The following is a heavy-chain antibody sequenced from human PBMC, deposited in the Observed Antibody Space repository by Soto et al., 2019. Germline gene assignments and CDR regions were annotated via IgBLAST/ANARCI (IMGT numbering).Heavy chain of an antibody. V-gene: IGHV3-23*01. CDR2: ISGSGGRT. CDR3: AKRGRGAVAYDY. D-gene: IGHD3-16*01. J-gene: IGHJ4*02. Sequence: EVQLLESGRGLVQPGGSLRLSCAASGFTFSSYDMSWVRQAPGQGLEWVSVISGSGGRTYSADSGKGRFTISRDNSKNTLYLQMNSLRAEDTAVYYCAKRGRGAVAYDYWGQGTLVTVSS. CDR1: GFTFSSYD.